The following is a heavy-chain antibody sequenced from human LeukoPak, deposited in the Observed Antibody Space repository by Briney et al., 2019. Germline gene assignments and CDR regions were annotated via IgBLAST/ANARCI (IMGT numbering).Heavy chain of an antibody. Sequence: GGSLRLSCAASGFTFSSYWMHWVRQAPGKGLVWVSRINSDGSSTSYADSVKGRFTIPRDNAKNTLYLQMNSLRAEDTAVYYCARAQTYYYDSSGCYYVGHWFDPWGQGTLVTVSS. CDR2: INSDGSST. J-gene: IGHJ5*02. CDR1: GFTFSSYW. D-gene: IGHD3-22*01. CDR3: ARAQTYYYDSSGCYYVGHWFDP. V-gene: IGHV3-74*01.